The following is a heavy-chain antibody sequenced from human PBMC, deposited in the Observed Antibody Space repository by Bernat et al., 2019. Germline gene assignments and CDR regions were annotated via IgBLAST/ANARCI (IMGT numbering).Heavy chain of an antibody. CDR3: ARDSSPTTVTTFGDALDI. CDR1: GIIVSSNY. Sequence: EVQLVESGGGLVQPGGSLRLSCAASGIIVSSNYMSWIRQAPGKGLEWVSVIYSGGMTYYADSVKGRFTISRDNSKNTLYLQMNSLRVDDTAVYYCARDSSPTTVTTFGDALDIWGQGTVVTVSS. J-gene: IGHJ3*02. V-gene: IGHV3-53*04. CDR2: IYSGGMT. D-gene: IGHD3-16*01.